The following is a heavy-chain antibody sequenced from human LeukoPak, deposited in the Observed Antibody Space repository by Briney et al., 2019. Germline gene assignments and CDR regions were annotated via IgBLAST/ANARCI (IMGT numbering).Heavy chain of an antibody. V-gene: IGHV4-61*02. J-gene: IGHJ3*02. D-gene: IGHD3-22*01. Sequence: SETLSLTCTVSGGSISSGSYYWSWIRQPAGKGLEWIGRIYTSGRTNYNPSLKSRVTISVDTSKNQFSLKLSSMTAADTAVYYCARALNYYDSSGESDDAFDIWGQGTMVTVSS. CDR2: IYTSGRT. CDR1: GGSISSGSYY. CDR3: ARALNYYDSSGESDDAFDI.